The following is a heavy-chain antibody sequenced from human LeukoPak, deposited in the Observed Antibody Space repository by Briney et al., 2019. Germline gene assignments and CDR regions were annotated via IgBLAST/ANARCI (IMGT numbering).Heavy chain of an antibody. D-gene: IGHD3-22*01. CDR3: AKVGIRISLIVVVFTTADDWYFDL. V-gene: IGHV3-23*01. CDR2: ISRGGEGT. J-gene: IGHJ2*01. CDR1: GFTFSNYA. Sequence: VGSPSLSRAPSGFTFSNYAMSWGRQAPQKRLERGLGISRGGEGTYYTDSVKGRLTISRDNVENTLYLQMARLSAEDTAVYYCAKVGIRISLIVVVFTTADDWYFDLWGRGTLVTVSS.